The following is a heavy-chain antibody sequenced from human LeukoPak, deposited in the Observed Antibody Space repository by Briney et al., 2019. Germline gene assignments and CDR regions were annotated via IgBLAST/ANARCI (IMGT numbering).Heavy chain of an antibody. V-gene: IGHV3-74*01. Sequence: GGSLRLSCATSGFTFSSYWMHWVRQAPGKGLVWVSRIKSDRSSTSYADSVKGRFTIFRDNSKNTLYLQMNSLRAEDTAVYYCAKDPALGYFDWLLGSGMDVWGQGTTVTVPS. J-gene: IGHJ6*02. CDR2: IKSDRSST. CDR1: GFTFSSYW. CDR3: AKDPALGYFDWLLGSGMDV. D-gene: IGHD3-9*01.